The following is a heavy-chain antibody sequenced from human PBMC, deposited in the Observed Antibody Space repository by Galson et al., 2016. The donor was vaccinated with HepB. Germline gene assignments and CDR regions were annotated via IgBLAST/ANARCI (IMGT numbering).Heavy chain of an antibody. J-gene: IGHJ4*02. D-gene: IGHD5-18*01. CDR1: GFSFSDYW. CDR2: IKRDGSQI. V-gene: IGHV3-7*04. CDR3: ARAQGIQARRAAYFDY. Sequence: SLRLSCAASGFSFSDYWMNWVRQAPGQGLEWVANIKRDGSQIYYDDSVKGRFTISRDNFQNSLFLHMNSLRTEDTAVYYCARAQGIQARRAAYFDYWGQGALVTVPS.